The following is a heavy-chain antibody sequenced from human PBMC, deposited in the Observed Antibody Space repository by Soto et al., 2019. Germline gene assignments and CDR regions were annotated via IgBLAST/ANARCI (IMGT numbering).Heavy chain of an antibody. CDR3: ARGIGVWGSYRYVPGWFDP. V-gene: IGHV4-34*01. CDR1: GGSFSGYY. J-gene: IGHJ5*02. D-gene: IGHD3-16*02. CDR2: INHSGST. Sequence: SETLSLTCAVYGGSFSGYYWSWIRQPPGKGLEWIGEINHSGSTNYNPSLKSRVTISVDTSKNQFSLKLSSVTAADTAVYYCARGIGVWGSYRYVPGWFDPWGQGTLVTVSS.